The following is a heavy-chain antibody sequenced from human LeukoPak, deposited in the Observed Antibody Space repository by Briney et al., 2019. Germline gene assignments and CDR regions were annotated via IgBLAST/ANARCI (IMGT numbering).Heavy chain of an antibody. CDR2: SSAYNGNT. Sequence: ASVKVSCKASGDTFTSYGISWVRQAPGQGLEWMGWSSAYNGNTNYAQKLQGRVTMTTDTSTSTAYMELRSLRSDDTAVYYCARDVPQTNYYDSSGYWPFDYWGQGTLVTVSS. D-gene: IGHD3-22*01. CDR1: GDTFTSYG. J-gene: IGHJ4*02. CDR3: ARDVPQTNYYDSSGYWPFDY. V-gene: IGHV1-18*01.